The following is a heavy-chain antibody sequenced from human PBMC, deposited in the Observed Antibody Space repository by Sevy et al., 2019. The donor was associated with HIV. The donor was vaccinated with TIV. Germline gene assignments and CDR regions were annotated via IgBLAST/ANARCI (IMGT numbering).Heavy chain of an antibody. CDR2: IRYDGSNK. J-gene: IGHJ6*02. CDR1: GFTFSSYG. Sequence: GGSLRLSCAASGFTFSSYGMHWVRQAPGKGLEWVAFIRYDGSNKYYADSVKGRFTISRDNSKNTPYLQMNSLSAEDTAVYYGAKAVGATPYYYSGMDLWGQGTTVTVS. CDR3: AKAVGATPYYYSGMDL. D-gene: IGHD1-26*01. V-gene: IGHV3-30*02.